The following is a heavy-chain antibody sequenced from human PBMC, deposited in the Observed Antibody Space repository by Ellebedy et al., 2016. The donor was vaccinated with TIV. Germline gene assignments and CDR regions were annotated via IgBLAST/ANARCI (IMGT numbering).Heavy chain of an antibody. Sequence: PGGSLRLSCAASAFAFNSYAMHWVRQAPDKGLEWVAVISYDGSSKYYADSVKGRFTISRDNPKNTLYLQTDSLRAEDTAMYYCAKDLGYYDSSYVFDIWGQGTMVTVSA. J-gene: IGHJ3*02. CDR1: AFAFNSYA. D-gene: IGHD3-22*01. V-gene: IGHV3-30-3*01. CDR2: ISYDGSSK. CDR3: AKDLGYYDSSYVFDI.